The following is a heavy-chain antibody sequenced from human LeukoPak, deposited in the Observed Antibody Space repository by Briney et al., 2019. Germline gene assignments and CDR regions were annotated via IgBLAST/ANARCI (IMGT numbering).Heavy chain of an antibody. V-gene: IGHV3-30*02. D-gene: IGHD1-14*01. J-gene: IGHJ4*02. Sequence: GGSLRLSCAASGFTFSSCGMHWVRQAPGKGLEWVAFIRYDGSNKYYADSVKGRFTISRDNSKNTLYLQMNSLRAEDTAVYYCAKDYRGGAFYFDYWGQGTLVTVSS. CDR1: GFTFSSCG. CDR2: IRYDGSNK. CDR3: AKDYRGGAFYFDY.